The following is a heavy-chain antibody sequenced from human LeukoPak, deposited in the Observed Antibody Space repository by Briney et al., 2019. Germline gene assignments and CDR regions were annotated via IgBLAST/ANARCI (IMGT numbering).Heavy chain of an antibody. CDR1: GFTFSSYG. Sequence: PGGSLRLSCAASGFTFSSYGMHWVRQAPGKGLEWVAFIRYDGSNKYYVDSVKGRFTISRDNSNNTLYLQMNSLRAEDTAVYSCAKERHPRYGDYSGYYFDYWGQGTLVTVSS. CDR2: IRYDGSNK. V-gene: IGHV3-30*02. CDR3: AKERHPRYGDYSGYYFDY. D-gene: IGHD4-17*01. J-gene: IGHJ4*02.